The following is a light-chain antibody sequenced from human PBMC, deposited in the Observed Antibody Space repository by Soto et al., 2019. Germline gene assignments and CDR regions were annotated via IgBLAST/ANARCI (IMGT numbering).Light chain of an antibody. CDR1: QTISRD. Sequence: EIVMTQSPVTLSVSPGERATLSCRASQTISRDLAWYQQRPGQAPRLLIYDTFTRATGIPARFSGSGSGTDFTLTISSLQSEDFAVYYCHQYNNWPSTFGQGTRLEIK. CDR3: HQYNNWPST. J-gene: IGKJ5*01. V-gene: IGKV3-15*01. CDR2: DTF.